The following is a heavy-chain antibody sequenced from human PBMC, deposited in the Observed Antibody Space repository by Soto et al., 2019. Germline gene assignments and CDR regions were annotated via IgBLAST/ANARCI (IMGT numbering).Heavy chain of an antibody. V-gene: IGHV1-18*01. CDR1: GYIFVNYG. CDR2: ISPYTGNT. J-gene: IGHJ6*02. Sequence: QVQLVQSGDEVKKPGASVKVSCKASGYIFVNYGIAWVRQAPGQGLEWMGWISPYTGNTHSATKVQGRLTMTTETSTITAYVDLGSLTSDDTAVYYCVMVDNYVTPTPQDVWGQGTTVTVSS. D-gene: IGHD3-16*01. CDR3: VMVDNYVTPTPQDV.